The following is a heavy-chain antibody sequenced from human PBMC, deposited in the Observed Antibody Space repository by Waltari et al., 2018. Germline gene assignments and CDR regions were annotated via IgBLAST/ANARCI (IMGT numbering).Heavy chain of an antibody. CDR2: IKPDGTAK. Sequence: EVRLVESGGGLVQPGGSLRLSCAASESTFSTFWMSWVSQGPGKGPELVSYIKPDGTAKDHVDSGKDRFTISRDNAKSSLYLQMNSLRAEDTAVYYCARHGDYSFDIWGQGTTVTVSS. V-gene: IGHV3-7*01. CDR3: ARHGDYSFDI. J-gene: IGHJ3*02. D-gene: IGHD4-17*01. CDR1: ESTFSTFW.